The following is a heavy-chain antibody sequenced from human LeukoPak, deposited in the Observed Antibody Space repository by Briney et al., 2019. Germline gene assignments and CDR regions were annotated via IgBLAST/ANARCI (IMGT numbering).Heavy chain of an antibody. CDR3: ARDQDYVWGSYRTFDY. J-gene: IGHJ4*02. Sequence: PGGSLRLSCAASGFTFSSYWMSWVRQAPGKRLEWVANIKQDGSEKSYVDSVKGRFTISRDNAKNSVYLQLNSLRAEDTAVYYCARDQDYVWGSYRTFDYWGQGTLVTVSS. D-gene: IGHD3-16*02. CDR1: GFTFSSYW. V-gene: IGHV3-7*01. CDR2: IKQDGSEK.